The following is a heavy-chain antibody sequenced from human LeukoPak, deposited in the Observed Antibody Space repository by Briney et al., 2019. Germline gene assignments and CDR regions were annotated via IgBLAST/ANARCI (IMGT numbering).Heavy chain of an antibody. J-gene: IGHJ5*02. D-gene: IGHD3-10*01. CDR3: AGEVRAIPPWFDP. CDR2: IIPIFGTA. V-gene: IGHV1-69*01. CDR1: GGTFSSYA. Sequence: SVKVSCKASGGTFSSYAISWVRQAPGQGLEWMGGIIPIFGTANYAQKFQGRVTITADESTSTAYMELSSLRSEDTAVYYCAGEVRAIPPWFDPWGQGTLVTVSS.